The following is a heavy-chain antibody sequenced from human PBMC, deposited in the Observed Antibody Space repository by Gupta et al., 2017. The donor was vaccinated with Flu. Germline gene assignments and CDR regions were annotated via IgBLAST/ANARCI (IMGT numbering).Heavy chain of an antibody. CDR2: ISGSGGST. J-gene: IGHJ4*02. V-gene: IGHV3-23*01. D-gene: IGHD5-12*01. CDR3: AKSATIRPSWGDS. Sequence: VRQAAGKGLEWVSGISGSGGSTYYADSVKGRFTISRDNSKNTLYLQMNSLRAEDTAVYYCAKSATIRPSWGDSWGQGTLVTVSS.